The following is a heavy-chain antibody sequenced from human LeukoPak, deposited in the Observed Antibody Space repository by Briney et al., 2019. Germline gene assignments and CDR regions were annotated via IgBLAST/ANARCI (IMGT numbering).Heavy chain of an antibody. CDR1: GGSISTSDSF. V-gene: IGHV4-39*01. CDR3: ARNRGSNFDWSDY. Sequence: PSETLSLTCTVSGGSISTSDSFWDWMRQPPGKGPEWIGSIYYSGSTFYNLSLKSRVALSVDTSKNQFSLRLNSVTAADTAVYYCARNRGSNFDWSDYWGQGILVTVSS. D-gene: IGHD3-9*01. J-gene: IGHJ4*02. CDR2: IYYSGST.